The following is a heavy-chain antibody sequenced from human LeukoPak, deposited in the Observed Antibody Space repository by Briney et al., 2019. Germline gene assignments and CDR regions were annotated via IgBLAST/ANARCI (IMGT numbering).Heavy chain of an antibody. D-gene: IGHD1-26*01. J-gene: IGHJ6*03. CDR2: IRSKANSYAT. V-gene: IGHV3-73*01. Sequence: PGGSLRLSCAASGLTFSGSAMHWVRQASGKGLEWVGRIRSKANSYATAYSASVKGRFTISRDDSKITAYLQMTSLKTEDTAVYYCTVCIDDYYYYYMDVWGKGTTVTVSS. CDR1: GLTFSGSA. CDR3: TVCIDDYYYYYMDV.